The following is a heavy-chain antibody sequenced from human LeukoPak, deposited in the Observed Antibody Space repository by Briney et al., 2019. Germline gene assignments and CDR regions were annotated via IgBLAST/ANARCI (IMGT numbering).Heavy chain of an antibody. J-gene: IGHJ4*02. CDR1: GFTFSSYG. Sequence: PGGSLRLSCAASGFTFSSYGMSWVRQAPGKGLEWVSAISGSGGSTYYADSVKGRFTISRDNSKNTLYLQMNSLRAEDTAVYYCAKGGVYSYGHFDYWGQGTLVTVSS. CDR3: AKGGVYSYGHFDY. D-gene: IGHD5-18*01. V-gene: IGHV3-23*01. CDR2: ISGSGGST.